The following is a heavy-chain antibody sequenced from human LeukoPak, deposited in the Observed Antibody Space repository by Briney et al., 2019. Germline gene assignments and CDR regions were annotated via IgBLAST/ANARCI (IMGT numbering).Heavy chain of an antibody. Sequence: PGGSLRLSCAASGFTFSDYYMTWIRQAPGKGLEWASYISSSGITIYYADSVKGRFTISRDNAKNSLYLQMNSLRAEDTAVYYCARLNYGDSSVGYWGQGTLVTVSS. J-gene: IGHJ4*02. V-gene: IGHV3-11*04. D-gene: IGHD4-17*01. CDR2: ISSSGITI. CDR1: GFTFSDYY. CDR3: ARLNYGDSSVGY.